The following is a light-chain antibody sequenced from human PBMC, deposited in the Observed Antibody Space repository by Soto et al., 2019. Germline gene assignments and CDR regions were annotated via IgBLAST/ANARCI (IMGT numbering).Light chain of an antibody. V-gene: IGLV2-14*01. CDR3: SSYTIYSTLLL. Sequence: QSALTQPASVSGSPGQSITISCTGTSSDIGGYKYVSWYQQHPGKAPKLIIYEVTNRPSGVSDRFSGSKSGNTASLTISGLQAEDEADYYCSSYTIYSTLLLFSGGTKLTVL. J-gene: IGLJ2*01. CDR1: SSDIGGYKY. CDR2: EVT.